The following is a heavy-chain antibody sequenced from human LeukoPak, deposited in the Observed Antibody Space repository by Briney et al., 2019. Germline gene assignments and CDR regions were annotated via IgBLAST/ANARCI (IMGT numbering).Heavy chain of an antibody. CDR3: ARRKAGYCSGGSCYGGYWFDP. Sequence: PGGSLRLSCAASEFSVGSNYMTWDRQPPGKGLEWIGEINHSGSTNYNPSLKSRVTISVDTSKNQFSLKLSSVTAADTAVYYCARRKAGYCSGGSCYGGYWFDPWGQGTLVTVSS. J-gene: IGHJ5*02. CDR1: EFSVGSNY. CDR2: INHSGST. D-gene: IGHD2-15*01. V-gene: IGHV4-34*01.